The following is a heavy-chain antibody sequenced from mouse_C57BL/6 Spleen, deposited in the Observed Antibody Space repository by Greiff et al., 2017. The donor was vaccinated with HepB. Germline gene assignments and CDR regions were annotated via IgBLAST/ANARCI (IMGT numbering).Heavy chain of an antibody. CDR1: GFTFSDYY. V-gene: IGHV5-16*01. J-gene: IGHJ2*01. CDR2: INYDGSST. Sequence: EVMLVESEGGLVQPGSSMKLSCTASGFTFSDYYMAWVRQVPEKGLEWVANINYDGSSTYYLDSLKSRFIISRDNAKNILYLQMSSLKSEDTATYYCVTGLGDYWGQGTTLTVSS. CDR3: VTGLGDY.